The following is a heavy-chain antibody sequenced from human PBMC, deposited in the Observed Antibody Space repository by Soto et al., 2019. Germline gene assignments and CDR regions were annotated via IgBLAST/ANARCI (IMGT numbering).Heavy chain of an antibody. CDR1: GFTFNNYA. Sequence: EVQLLDSGGGLVQPGGSLRLSCAASGFTFNNYAMNWVRQAPGKGLEWVATISGTGGSTYYADSVKGRFTISRDNSKHTLYLHMNSLRVEDTAVYYCAKDRLGGNFDYWGQGTQVTVSS. CDR3: AKDRLGGNFDY. CDR2: ISGTGGST. J-gene: IGHJ4*02. V-gene: IGHV3-23*01.